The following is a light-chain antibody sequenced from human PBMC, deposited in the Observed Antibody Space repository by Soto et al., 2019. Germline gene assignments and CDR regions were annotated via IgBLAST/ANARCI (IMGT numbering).Light chain of an antibody. CDR2: GVD. CDR1: SNDIGNYNL. CDR3: CSFAGTSSIL. Sequence: QSALTQPASVSGSPGQSIAISCTGTSNDIGNYNLVSWYQLHTGRAPLLIIYGVDQRPSGISSRFAASKSGDTASLTISGLQAEDEGDYYCCSFAGTSSILFGGGTKLTVL. V-gene: IGLV2-23*02. J-gene: IGLJ2*01.